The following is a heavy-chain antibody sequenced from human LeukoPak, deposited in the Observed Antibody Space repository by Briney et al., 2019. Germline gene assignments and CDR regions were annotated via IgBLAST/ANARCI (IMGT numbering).Heavy chain of an antibody. CDR3: ARNGYSSGWYDPYYFDY. CDR1: GGSISSHY. Sequence: KPSETLSLTCTVSGGSISSHYWGWIRQPPGKGLEWIGYIYYSGSTNYNPSLKSRVTISVDTSKNQFSLKLSSVTAADTAVYYCARNGYSSGWYDPYYFDYWGQGTLVTVSS. J-gene: IGHJ4*02. CDR2: IYYSGST. D-gene: IGHD6-19*01. V-gene: IGHV4-59*11.